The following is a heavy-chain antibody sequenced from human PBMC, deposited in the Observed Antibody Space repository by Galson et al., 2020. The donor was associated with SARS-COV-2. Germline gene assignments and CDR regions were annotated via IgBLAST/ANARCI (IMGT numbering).Heavy chain of an antibody. J-gene: IGHJ3*02. D-gene: IGHD1-26*01. CDR2: IIPIFGTA. CDR1: GGTFSSYA. CDR3: ARATTSGSYGMLRRSGFAFDI. V-gene: IGHV1-69*13. Sequence: SVKVSCKASGGTFSSYAISWVRQAPGQGLEWMGGIIPIFGTANYAQKFQGRVTITADESTSTAYMELSSLRSEDTAVYYCARATTSGSYGMLRRSGFAFDIWGQGTMVTVSS.